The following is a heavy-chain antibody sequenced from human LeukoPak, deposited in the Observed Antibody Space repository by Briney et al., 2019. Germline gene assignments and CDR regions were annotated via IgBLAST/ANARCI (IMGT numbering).Heavy chain of an antibody. CDR3: ARYDDSNWSRYFDP. V-gene: IGHV4-59*01. Sequence: PSEALSLTCAVSGDSIRRLHWSWLRQPPGKGVEGIGYISNIGASDYNPSLNRRVTILVDTSKNQFSLKANSVHAADTAVYYCARYDDSNWSRYFDPWGQGTLVTASS. D-gene: IGHD6-13*01. CDR2: ISNIGAS. J-gene: IGHJ5*02. CDR1: GDSIRRLH.